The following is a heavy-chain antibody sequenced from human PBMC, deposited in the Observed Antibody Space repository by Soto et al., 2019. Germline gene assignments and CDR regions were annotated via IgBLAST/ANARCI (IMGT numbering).Heavy chain of an antibody. D-gene: IGHD4-17*01. Sequence: KPSETLSLTCTVSGGSISSGDYYWSWIRQPPGKGLEWIGYIYYSGSTYYNPSLKSRVTISVDTSKNQFSLKLSSVTAADTAVYYCAREPVTKIVADYWGQGTLVTVSS. CDR3: AREPVTKIVADY. J-gene: IGHJ4*02. V-gene: IGHV4-30-4*01. CDR2: IYYSGST. CDR1: GGSISSGDYY.